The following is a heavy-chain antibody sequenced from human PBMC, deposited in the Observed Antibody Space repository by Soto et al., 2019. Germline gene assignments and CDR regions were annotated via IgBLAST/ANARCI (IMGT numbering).Heavy chain of an antibody. D-gene: IGHD1-26*01. J-gene: IGHJ4*02. CDR2: IRSKAYGGTT. CDR3: TRAYSGSYWTDHFDS. Sequence: GVIRGDDAMSLVLQAPVQGLEWVGFIRSKAYGGTTEYAASVKGRFTISRDDSNIIAYLQMNSLKTEDTAFYYCTRAYSGSYWTDHFDSWGQATLLTATS. V-gene: IGHV3-49*04. CDR1: GVIRGDDA.